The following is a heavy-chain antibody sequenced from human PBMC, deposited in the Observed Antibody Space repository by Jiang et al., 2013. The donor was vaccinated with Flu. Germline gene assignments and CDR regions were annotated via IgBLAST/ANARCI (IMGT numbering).Heavy chain of an antibody. J-gene: IGHJ4*02. CDR1: GGSISSGGYY. Sequence: GLVKPSQTLSLTCTVSGGSISSGGYYWSWIRQHPGKGLEWIGYIYYSGSTYYNPSLKSRVTISVDTSKNQFSLKLSSVTAADTAVYYCARGGAQTYYYGSGSQRYFDYWGQGTLVTVSS. D-gene: IGHD3-10*01. V-gene: IGHV4-31*03. CDR2: IYYSGST. CDR3: ARGGAQTYYYGSGSQRYFDY.